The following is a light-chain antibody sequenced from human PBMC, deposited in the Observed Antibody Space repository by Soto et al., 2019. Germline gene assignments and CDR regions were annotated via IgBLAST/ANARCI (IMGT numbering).Light chain of an antibody. J-gene: IGLJ3*02. CDR2: DVD. Sequence: QSVLTQPRSVSGSPGQSVTISCTGSSSDVGGYDYVSWYQQHPGKAPKLMIYDVDKRPSGVPDRFSGSKSGNTASLTISGLQAEDEADYYCCSFAVDYIHVMFGGGTKLTVL. CDR1: SSDVGGYDY. CDR3: CSFAVDYIHVM. V-gene: IGLV2-11*01.